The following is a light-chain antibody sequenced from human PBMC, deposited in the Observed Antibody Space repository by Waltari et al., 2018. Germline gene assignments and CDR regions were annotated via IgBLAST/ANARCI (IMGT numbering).Light chain of an antibody. CDR3: SSRNGRANQVV. Sequence: SSELTQDPAVSVALGQTVRITCQGDSLRTSYASWYQLKPGQAPVLVNYGKDKLTSGIPDRISGYSSGATSSLTITGAQAEDEADYYCSSRNGRANQVVFAGGTKVTVL. CDR2: GKD. J-gene: IGLJ3*02. CDR1: SLRTSY. V-gene: IGLV3-19*01.